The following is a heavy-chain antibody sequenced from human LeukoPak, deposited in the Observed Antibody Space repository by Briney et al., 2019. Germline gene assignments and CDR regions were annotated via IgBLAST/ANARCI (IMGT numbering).Heavy chain of an antibody. CDR2: INSDESST. J-gene: IGHJ4*02. CDR3: AKSRRAYCSGGSCFGLWDY. V-gene: IGHV3-74*01. Sequence: PGGSLRLSCAASGFTFSTYWMHWVRHAPGKGLVWVSRINSDESSTTYADSVKGRFTISRDNAKNMLYLQMNSLRAEDAAVYYCAKSRRAYCSGGSCFGLWDYWGQGTLVTVSS. D-gene: IGHD2-15*01. CDR1: GFTFSTYW.